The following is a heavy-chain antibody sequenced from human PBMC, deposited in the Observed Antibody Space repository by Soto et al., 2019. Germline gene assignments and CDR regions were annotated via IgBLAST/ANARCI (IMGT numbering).Heavy chain of an antibody. J-gene: IGHJ4*02. CDR2: IYYSGSS. Sequence: QVQLQESGPGLVKPSETLSLTCTASGGSIGNSYWSWIRQSPGKGLEWIGYIYYSGSSNYNPSLKSRVSISVDTSKNQCSLKLSSVTAADTAVYYCARHSSSWPIFDYWGQGTLVIVSS. CDR3: ARHSSSWPIFDY. V-gene: IGHV4-59*08. D-gene: IGHD6-13*01. CDR1: GGSIGNSY.